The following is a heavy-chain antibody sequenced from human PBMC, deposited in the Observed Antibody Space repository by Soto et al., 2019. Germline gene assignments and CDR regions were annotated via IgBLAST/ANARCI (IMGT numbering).Heavy chain of an antibody. Sequence: QVQLVESGGGVVQPGRSLRLSCAASGFSFSSYGMHWVRQAPGKGLEWVAMISYDGTDEYYADSVKGRFTIARGNSKNAVYLQMNSLRAEDTAVYYCAKQEAGWNDHVDYWGQGTLVTVSS. CDR2: ISYDGTDE. D-gene: IGHD1-1*01. J-gene: IGHJ4*02. V-gene: IGHV3-30*18. CDR3: AKQEAGWNDHVDY. CDR1: GFSFSSYG.